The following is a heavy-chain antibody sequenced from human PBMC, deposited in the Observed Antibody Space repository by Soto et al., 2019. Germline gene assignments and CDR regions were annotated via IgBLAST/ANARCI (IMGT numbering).Heavy chain of an antibody. V-gene: IGHV3-23*01. CDR2: ISANGVGT. CDR3: AKAKNDYNWDNRPPFDY. Sequence: PGGSLRLSCEASGFTLRNYAMTWIRQAPGKGLEWVSFISANGVGTYYAESVKTRFTISTDQSRNTVYLQMDSLRADDTAIYYCAKAKNDYNWDNRPPFDYWGQGTLVTVSS. J-gene: IGHJ4*02. CDR1: GFTLRNYA. D-gene: IGHD1-20*01.